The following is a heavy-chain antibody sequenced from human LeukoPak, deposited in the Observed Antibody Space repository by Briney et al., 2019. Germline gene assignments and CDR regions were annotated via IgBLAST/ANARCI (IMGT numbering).Heavy chain of an antibody. D-gene: IGHD2-21*02. J-gene: IGHJ4*02. V-gene: IGHV1-69*01. CDR2: IIPIFGTA. CDR3: ARGPAYCGGDCYLGPFDY. CDR1: GGTFSSYA. Sequence: SVKVSCKASGGTFSSYANSWVRQAPGQGLEWMGGIIPIFGTANYAQKFQGRVTITADESTSTAYMELSSLRSEDTAVYYCARGPAYCGGDCYLGPFDYWGQGTLVTVSS.